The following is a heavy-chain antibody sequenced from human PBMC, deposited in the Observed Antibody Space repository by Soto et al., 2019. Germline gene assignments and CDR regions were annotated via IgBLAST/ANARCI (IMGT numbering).Heavy chain of an antibody. Sequence: SVQVSCKASGGTFSSYAISWVRQAPGQGLEWMGGIIPIFGTANYAQKFQGRVTITADESTSTAYMELSSLRSEDTAVYYCARDLSYYYDSSGYYTQDAFDIWGQGTMVTVS. J-gene: IGHJ3*02. D-gene: IGHD3-22*01. CDR3: ARDLSYYYDSSGYYTQDAFDI. CDR1: GGTFSSYA. CDR2: IIPIFGTA. V-gene: IGHV1-69*13.